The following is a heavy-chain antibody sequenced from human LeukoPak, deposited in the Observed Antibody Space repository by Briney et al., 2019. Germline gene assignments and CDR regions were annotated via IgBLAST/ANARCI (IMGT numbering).Heavy chain of an antibody. CDR3: ARVHCSSTSCLFDY. J-gene: IGHJ4*02. CDR1: GGSISSYY. Sequence: SETLSLTCTVSGGSISSYYWSWIRQPPGKGLEWIRYIYYSGSTNYNPSLKSRVTISVDTSKNQFSLKLSSVTAADTAVYYCARVHCSSTSCLFDYWRQGTLVTVSS. D-gene: IGHD2-2*01. CDR2: IYYSGST. V-gene: IGHV4-59*01.